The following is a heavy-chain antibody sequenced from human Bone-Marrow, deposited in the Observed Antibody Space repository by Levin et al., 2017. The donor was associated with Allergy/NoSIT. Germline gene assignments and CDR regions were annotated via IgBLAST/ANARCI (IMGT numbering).Heavy chain of an antibody. CDR3: ASNADFGY. J-gene: IGHJ4*01. CDR1: GFTVSRNY. V-gene: IGHV3-53*01. Sequence: HPGGSLRLSCAASGFTVSRNYMNWFRQAPGKGLEWVSLIYSGGVTEYADSVRGRFTISRDSSTNTLYLHMSGLRADDTAVYYCASNADFGYWGQGTLVTVSS. CDR2: IYSGGVT.